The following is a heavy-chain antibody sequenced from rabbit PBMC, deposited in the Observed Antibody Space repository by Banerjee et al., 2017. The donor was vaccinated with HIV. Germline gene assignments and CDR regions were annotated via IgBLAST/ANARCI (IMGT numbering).Heavy chain of an antibody. CDR1: GFSFSSGYY. CDR3: ARDSYDTYDYVGAFIL. J-gene: IGHJ4*01. V-gene: IGHV1S45*01. CDR2: IGTGSGST. D-gene: IGHD6-1*01. Sequence: QEQLEESGGGLVKPGASLTLTCTASGFSFSSGYYMFWVRQAPGKGLEWIGCIGTGSGSTWYASWAKGRFTISKTSSTTVTLQMTSLTAADTATYFCARDSYDTYDYVGAFILWGPGTLVTVS.